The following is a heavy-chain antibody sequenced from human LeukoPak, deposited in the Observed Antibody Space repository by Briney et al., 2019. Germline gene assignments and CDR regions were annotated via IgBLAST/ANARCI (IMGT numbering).Heavy chain of an antibody. V-gene: IGHV1-46*01. D-gene: IGHD6-13*01. Sequence: ASVKVSCKASGYTFTGYYIHWVRQAPGQGLEWMGIINPSGGSTSYAQKFQGRVTMTRDMSTSTVYMELSSLRSEDTAVYYCAGGYSSSWYCDYWGQGTLVTVSS. CDR2: INPSGGST. CDR3: AGGYSSSWYCDY. CDR1: GYTFTGYY. J-gene: IGHJ4*02.